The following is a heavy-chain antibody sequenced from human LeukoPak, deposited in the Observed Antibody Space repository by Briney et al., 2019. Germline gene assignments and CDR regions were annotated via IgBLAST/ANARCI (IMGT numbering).Heavy chain of an antibody. CDR2: ISAYNGNT. CDR1: GYTFTSYG. V-gene: IGHV1-18*01. J-gene: IGHJ5*02. CDR3: ARVWAYSGYDLSVGWFDP. D-gene: IGHD5-12*01. Sequence: ASVKVSCKASGYTFTSYGISWVRQAPGQGLEWMGWISAYNGNTNYAQKLQGRVTMTTDTSTSTAYMELRSLRSEDTAVYYCARVWAYSGYDLSVGWFDPWGQGTLVTVSS.